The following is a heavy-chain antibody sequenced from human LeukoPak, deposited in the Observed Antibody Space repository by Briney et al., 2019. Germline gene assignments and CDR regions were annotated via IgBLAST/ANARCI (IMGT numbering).Heavy chain of an antibody. CDR2: INPNSGGT. CDR3: ARDMDRGDYYGSGSHLDY. CDR1: GYTFTGYY. Sequence: ASVKVSCKASGYTFTGYYMHWVRQAPGQGLEWMGWINPNSGGTNYAQRFQGRVTMTRDTSISTAYMELSRLRSDDTAVYYCARDMDRGDYYGSGSHLDYWGQGTLVTVSS. J-gene: IGHJ4*02. D-gene: IGHD3-10*01. V-gene: IGHV1-2*02.